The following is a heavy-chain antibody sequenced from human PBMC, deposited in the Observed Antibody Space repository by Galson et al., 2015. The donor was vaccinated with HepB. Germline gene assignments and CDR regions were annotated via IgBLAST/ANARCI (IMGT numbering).Heavy chain of an antibody. V-gene: IGHV6-1*01. Sequence: CAISGDSVSSNSATWNWIRHSPSRGLEWLGRTYYRSKWYNDYVASVNSRITINPDTSKNLFSLQLRSVIPDDTAVYYCARGSGRYAMDVWGQGTTVTVSS. J-gene: IGHJ6*02. CDR2: TYYRSKWYN. D-gene: IGHD3-10*01. CDR3: ARGSGRYAMDV. CDR1: GDSVSSNSAT.